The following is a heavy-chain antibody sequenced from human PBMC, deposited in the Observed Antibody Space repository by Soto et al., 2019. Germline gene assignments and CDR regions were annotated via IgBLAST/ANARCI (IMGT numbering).Heavy chain of an antibody. CDR3: ARGSYDFWSGPDRSNYYYYGMDV. V-gene: IGHV1-8*01. D-gene: IGHD3-3*01. J-gene: IGHJ6*02. CDR2: MNPNSGNT. Sequence: ASVKVSCKASGYTFTSYDINWVRQATGQGLEWMGWMNPNSGNTGYAQKFQGRVTMTRNTSISTAYMELSSLRSEDTAVYYCARGSYDFWSGPDRSNYYYYGMDVWAKGPRSPSP. CDR1: GYTFTSYD.